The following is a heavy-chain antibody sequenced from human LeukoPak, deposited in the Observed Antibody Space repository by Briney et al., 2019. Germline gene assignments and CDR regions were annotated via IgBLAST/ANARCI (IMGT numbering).Heavy chain of an antibody. CDR1: GLTVSRNY. CDR3: AIVSGDYTYYFDS. V-gene: IGHV3-66*01. D-gene: IGHD4-17*01. Sequence: PGGSLRLSCAASGLTVSRNYMSWVRQAPGKGLEWVSDIYSGGNTYYADSVKGRFTISRDNSKNTLYLQMNSLRAEDTAVYYCAIVSGDYTYYFDSWGQGTLVTVSS. CDR2: IYSGGNT. J-gene: IGHJ5*01.